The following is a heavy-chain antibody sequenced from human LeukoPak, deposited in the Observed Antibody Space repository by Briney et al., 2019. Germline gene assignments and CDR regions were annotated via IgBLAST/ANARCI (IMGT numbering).Heavy chain of an antibody. Sequence: GASVKVSCKASAYTFTSYAISWMRQAPGQGLEWMGWISVYNGNTNYAQKFQGRVTMTTDTPTNTVYMELRSLRSEDTAVYYCARYYSDYYYYGMDVWGQGTTVTVSS. D-gene: IGHD4-11*01. CDR3: ARYYSDYYYYGMDV. CDR2: ISVYNGNT. J-gene: IGHJ6*02. V-gene: IGHV1-18*01. CDR1: AYTFTSYA.